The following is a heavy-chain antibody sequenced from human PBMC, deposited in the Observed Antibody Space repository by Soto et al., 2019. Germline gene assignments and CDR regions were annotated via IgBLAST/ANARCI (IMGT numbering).Heavy chain of an antibody. V-gene: IGHV1-18*01. CDR2: ISAYNGNT. Sequence: ASVKVSCRAAWCRVTIYGIGGVRQAPGQGLEWMGWISAYNGNTNYAQKLQGRVTMTTDTSTSTAYMELRSLRSDDTAVYYCARDEMYYAILTGYPAVPFTFDYRGQGTLVTVSS. J-gene: IGHJ4*02. CDR1: WCRVTIYG. CDR3: ARDEMYYAILTGYPAVPFTFDY. D-gene: IGHD3-9*01.